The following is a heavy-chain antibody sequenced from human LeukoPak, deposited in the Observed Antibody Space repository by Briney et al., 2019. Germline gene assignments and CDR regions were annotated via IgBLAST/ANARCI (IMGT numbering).Heavy chain of an antibody. J-gene: IGHJ4*02. CDR3: ARVTGYVMEDYFDY. V-gene: IGHV4-39*07. CDR1: GGSISSSSHY. CDR2: IYYSGST. Sequence: PSETLSLTCTVSGGSISSSSHYWGWIRQPPGKGLEWIGSIYYSGSTYYNPSLKSRITISVDTSKNQFSLRLSSVTAADTAVYYCARVTGYVMEDYFDYWGQGTLVTVSS. D-gene: IGHD6-13*01.